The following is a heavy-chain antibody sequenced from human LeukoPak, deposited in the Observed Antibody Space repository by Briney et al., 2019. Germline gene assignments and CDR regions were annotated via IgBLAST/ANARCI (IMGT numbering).Heavy chain of an antibody. D-gene: IGHD7-27*01. Sequence: GGSLRLSCTASGFTFRSYAMSWVRQAPGKGLVWVSRINIDGSSTNNADSVKGRFTISRDNAKNTLYLQMNSLRAEDTAVYYCAREITTNGGRYFDYWGQGTLVTVSS. CDR1: GFTFRSYA. J-gene: IGHJ4*02. CDR3: AREITTNGGRYFDY. V-gene: IGHV3-74*01. CDR2: INIDGSST.